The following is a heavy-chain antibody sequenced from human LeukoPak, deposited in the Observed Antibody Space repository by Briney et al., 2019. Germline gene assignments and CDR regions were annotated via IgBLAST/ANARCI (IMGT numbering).Heavy chain of an antibody. V-gene: IGHV3-21*01. CDR3: ARDVGYWYFDL. J-gene: IGHJ2*01. CDR2: ISSSSSYK. D-gene: IGHD2-15*01. CDR1: GFTFSSDS. Sequence: GGSLRLSCAASGFTFSSDSMNWVRQAPGKGLEWVSSISSSSSYKFYADSVKGRFTISRDNAKNSLYLQMNSLRAEDTAVYYCARDVGYWYFDLWGRGTLVTVSS.